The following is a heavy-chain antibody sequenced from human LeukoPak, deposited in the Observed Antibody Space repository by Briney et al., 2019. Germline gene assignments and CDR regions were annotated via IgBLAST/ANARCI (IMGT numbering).Heavy chain of an antibody. CDR1: GYSFTSYG. CDR2: VSAYDGST. D-gene: IGHD3-10*01. Sequence: ASVKVSCKASGYSFTSYGFTWVRRAPGQGLEWMGWVSAYDGSTNYAQKIRGRVTMTTDASKNTVYMESRSMRFDDTAVYYCARGGRDGMDVWGQGTTVTVSS. CDR3: ARGGRDGMDV. J-gene: IGHJ6*02. V-gene: IGHV1-18*01.